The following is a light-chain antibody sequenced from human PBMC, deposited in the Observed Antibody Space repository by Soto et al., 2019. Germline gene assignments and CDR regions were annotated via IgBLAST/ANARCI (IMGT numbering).Light chain of an antibody. CDR1: QSVSSN. Sequence: IVMTQSPATLSVSPGERATLSCRASQSVSSNLAWYQQKPGQAPRLLIYGASTRATGIPARFSGSGSGTEFTLTISSLQPEDFAIYYCHQYNNWPLTFGQGTKVDIK. CDR2: GAS. V-gene: IGKV3-15*01. CDR3: HQYNNWPLT. J-gene: IGKJ1*01.